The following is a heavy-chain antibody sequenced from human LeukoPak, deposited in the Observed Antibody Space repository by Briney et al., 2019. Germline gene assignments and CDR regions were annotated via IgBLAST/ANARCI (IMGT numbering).Heavy chain of an antibody. CDR1: GFTFSSYA. Sequence: GGSLRLSCAASGFTFSSYAMHWVRQAPGKGLEWVAVISYDGSNKYYADSVKGRFTISRDNSKNTLYLQMNSLRAEDTAVYYCARAHQQPYYYYYYYGMDVWGQGTRSPFP. D-gene: IGHD6-13*01. CDR2: ISYDGSNK. V-gene: IGHV3-30-3*01. CDR3: ARAHQQPYYYYYYYGMDV. J-gene: IGHJ6*02.